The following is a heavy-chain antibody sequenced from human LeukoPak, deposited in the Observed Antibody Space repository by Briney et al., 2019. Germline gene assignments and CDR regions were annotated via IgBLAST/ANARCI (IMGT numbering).Heavy chain of an antibody. Sequence: GASVKVSCKASGGTFSSYAISWVRQAPGQGLEWMGGIIPIFGTANYAQKFQGRVTITADKSTSTAYMELSSLRSEDTAVYYCARDREWLRFAFDIWGQGTKVTVSS. J-gene: IGHJ3*02. CDR3: ARDREWLRFAFDI. D-gene: IGHD5-12*01. CDR1: GGTFSSYA. CDR2: IIPIFGTA. V-gene: IGHV1-69*06.